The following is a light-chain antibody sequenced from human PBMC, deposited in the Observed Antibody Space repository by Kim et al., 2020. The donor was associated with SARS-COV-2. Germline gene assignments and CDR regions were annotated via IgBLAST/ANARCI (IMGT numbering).Light chain of an antibody. J-gene: IGKJ1*01. CDR2: AAS. CDR3: QQSYASPGT. CDR1: QSISTY. Sequence: DTQMTQSPSSLSASVGDRVTITCRASQSISTYLNWYQQKPGKGPKLLIYAASTLQSGVPPRFSGSGSGTDFTLIISSLQPGDFATYYCQQSYASPGTFGQGTKVDIK. V-gene: IGKV1-39*01.